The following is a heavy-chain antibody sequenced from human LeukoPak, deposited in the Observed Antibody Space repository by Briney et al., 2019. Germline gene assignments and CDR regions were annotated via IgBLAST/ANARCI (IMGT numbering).Heavy chain of an antibody. CDR3: ATQPAGPASWFDP. CDR2: IYYSGST. V-gene: IGHV4-59*01. Sequence: PSETLSLTCSVSSGSISTYYWSWVRQPPGKGLEWIGFIYYSGSTNYNPSLKSRATILLDTSKNQFSRKLRSVTAADTAVYYCATQPAGPASWFDPWGQGTLVTVSP. CDR1: SGSISTYY. D-gene: IGHD6-13*01. J-gene: IGHJ5*02.